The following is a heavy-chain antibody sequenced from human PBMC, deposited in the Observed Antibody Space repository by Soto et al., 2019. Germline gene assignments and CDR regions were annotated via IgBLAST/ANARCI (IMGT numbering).Heavy chain of an antibody. CDR2: INRDGSTT. CDR3: APGGGYDSSVYGSDY. J-gene: IGHJ4*02. Sequence: GGALRLFCAASGFTLRSYWVHWVRPAPGKGLVWVSCINRDGSTTRYADSVKGRFTISRDNAKNTLYLQMNSLRAEDTAVYYCAPGGGYDSSVYGSDYWGQGTLVTVSS. CDR1: GFTLRSYW. V-gene: IGHV3-74*01. D-gene: IGHD3-22*01.